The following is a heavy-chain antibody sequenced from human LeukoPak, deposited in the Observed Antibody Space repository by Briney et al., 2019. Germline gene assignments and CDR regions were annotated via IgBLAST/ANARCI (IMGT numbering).Heavy chain of an antibody. CDR1: GGSISSGSYY. Sequence: SETLSLTCTVSGGSISSGSYYWSWIRQPAGKGLEWIGRIYTSGSTNYNPSLKSRVTISVDTSKNQFSLKLSSVTAADTAVYYCARDRGYSYGFFDYWGQGTLVTVSS. V-gene: IGHV4-61*02. CDR2: IYTSGST. D-gene: IGHD5-18*01. CDR3: ARDRGYSYGFFDY. J-gene: IGHJ4*02.